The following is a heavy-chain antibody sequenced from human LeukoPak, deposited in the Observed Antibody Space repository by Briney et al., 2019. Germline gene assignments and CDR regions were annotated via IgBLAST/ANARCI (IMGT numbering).Heavy chain of an antibody. CDR1: GFTLSTYA. CDR3: ARTYYDILTDYYYYGMDV. D-gene: IGHD3-9*01. Sequence: PGRSLRLSCAASGFTLSTYAIHWVRQAPGKGLEWVTYISYDGSIKYYADSVKGRFTISRDNSKNTLYLQMNSLRAEDTAVYYCARTYYDILTDYYYYGMDVWGQGTTVTVSS. J-gene: IGHJ6*02. V-gene: IGHV3-30-3*01. CDR2: ISYDGSIK.